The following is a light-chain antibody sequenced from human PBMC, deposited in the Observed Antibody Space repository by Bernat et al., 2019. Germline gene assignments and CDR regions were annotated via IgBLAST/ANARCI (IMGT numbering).Light chain of an antibody. CDR3: QSSDSSLSGSV. J-gene: IGLJ2*01. Sequence: QSVLTQPPSVSGAPGQRATISCTGSSSNIGAGYDVHWYQQLPGRAPKLLMFGNNNRPSGVPDRFSGSTSCTSASLAITGLQAEEEAHYYCQSSDSSLSGSVFGGGTKLAVV. CDR1: SSNIGAGYD. V-gene: IGLV1-40*01. CDR2: GNN.